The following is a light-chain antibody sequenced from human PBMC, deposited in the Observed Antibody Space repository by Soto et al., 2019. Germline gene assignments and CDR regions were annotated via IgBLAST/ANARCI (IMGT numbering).Light chain of an antibody. CDR3: QQYGSSDT. CDR1: QTGSTS. V-gene: IGKV3-20*01. Sequence: EIVLTQAPGTLSLSPGDIPTLSCKASQTGSTSLAWYQQKPGQAPKLLIYGASNRATGIPDRFSGSGSGTDFTLTISRLEPEDFAVYYCQQYGSSDTFGQGTKVDIK. J-gene: IGKJ1*01. CDR2: GAS.